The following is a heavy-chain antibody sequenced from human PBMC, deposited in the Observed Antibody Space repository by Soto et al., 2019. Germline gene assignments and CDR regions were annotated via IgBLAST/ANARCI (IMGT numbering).Heavy chain of an antibody. D-gene: IGHD4-17*01. J-gene: IGHJ6*03. CDR3: AKEAGYGENHYYYYMDV. CDR2: IGGSGGST. CDR1: GFSFNNYA. Sequence: GGSLRLSCAASGFSFNNYALSWVRQAPGKGLEWVSAIGGSGGSTDYADSVKGRFTISRDNSKNTLYLQMNSLRAEDTAVYYCAKEAGYGENHYYYYMDVWGKGTTVTVSS. V-gene: IGHV3-23*01.